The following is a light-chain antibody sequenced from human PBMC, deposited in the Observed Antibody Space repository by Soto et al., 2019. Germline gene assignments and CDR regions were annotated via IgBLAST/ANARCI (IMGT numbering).Light chain of an antibody. J-gene: IGKJ1*01. V-gene: IGKV3-20*01. Sequence: EIVLTQSPGTLSLSPGERATLSCSASQSVSSSYLAWYQQKPGQAPRLLIYGASSRATGIPDRFSGSGSGTDFTLTISRLESEDFAVYYCQQYGSSQWTFGQGTKVDIK. CDR1: QSVSSSY. CDR3: QQYGSSQWT. CDR2: GAS.